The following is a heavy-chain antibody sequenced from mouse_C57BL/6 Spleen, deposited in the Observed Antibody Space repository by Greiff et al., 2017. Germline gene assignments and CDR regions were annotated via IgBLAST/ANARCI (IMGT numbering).Heavy chain of an antibody. Sequence: VMLVESGPGLVQPSQSLSITCTVSGFSLTSHGVHWVRQSPGKGLEWLGVIWSGGSTDYNAAFISRLSISKDNSKGQVFFNMNSLQADDTAIYYCARNFVRGGIDYWGQGTTLTVSS. V-gene: IGHV2-2*01. CDR3: ARNFVRGGIDY. J-gene: IGHJ2*01. CDR1: GFSLTSHG. CDR2: IWSGGST.